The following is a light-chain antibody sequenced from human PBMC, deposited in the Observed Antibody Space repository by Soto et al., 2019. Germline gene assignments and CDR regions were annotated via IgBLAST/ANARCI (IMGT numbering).Light chain of an antibody. V-gene: IGKV3-11*01. CDR1: QSVSRY. Sequence: EIVLTQSPATLSLSPGEGATLSCRASQSVSRYLAWYQQKPGQAPRLLIYDTLNRATGIPARFSGSGSGTDFTLTIRSLEPEDFAIYYCQQRGNCPWTFGQGTKVEIK. J-gene: IGKJ1*01. CDR3: QQRGNCPWT. CDR2: DTL.